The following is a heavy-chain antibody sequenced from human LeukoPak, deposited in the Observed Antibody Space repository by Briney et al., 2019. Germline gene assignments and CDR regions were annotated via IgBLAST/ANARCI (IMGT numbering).Heavy chain of an antibody. D-gene: IGHD3-3*01. V-gene: IGHV3-7*01. Sequence: PGGSLRLYCAASGFTFSNAWMSWVRQAPGKGLEWVANIKQDGSEKYYVDSVKGRFTISRDNAKNSLYLQMNSLRAEDTAVYYCARAQDDFWSGYDYFDYWGQGTLVTVSS. J-gene: IGHJ4*02. CDR3: ARAQDDFWSGYDYFDY. CDR1: GFTFSNAW. CDR2: IKQDGSEK.